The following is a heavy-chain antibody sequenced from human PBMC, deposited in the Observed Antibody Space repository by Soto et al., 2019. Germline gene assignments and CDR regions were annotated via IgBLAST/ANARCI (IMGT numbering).Heavy chain of an antibody. V-gene: IGHV3-30*18. D-gene: IGHD2-15*01. CDR3: AKEEVIVVAATLEYYGMDV. Sequence: GGSLRLSCAASGLTFSSYGMHWVRQAPGKGLDWVAVISYDGSNKYYVDSVKGRFTISRDNSKNTLYLQMNSLRSEDTAVYYFAKEEVIVVAATLEYYGMDVWGQGTTVTVSS. J-gene: IGHJ6*02. CDR2: ISYDGSNK. CDR1: GLTFSSYG.